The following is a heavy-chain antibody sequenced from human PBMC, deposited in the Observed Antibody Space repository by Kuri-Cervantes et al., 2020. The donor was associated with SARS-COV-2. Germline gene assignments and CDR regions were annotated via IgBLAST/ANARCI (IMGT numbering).Heavy chain of an antibody. CDR1: GFSFSSYS. CDR3: AILSHPRRSGSYYAGQGY. D-gene: IGHD1-26*01. CDR2: ISSSSSTI. Sequence: GGTLCLTCDASGFSFSSYSMNWVRQAPGKGLEWVSYISSSSSTIYYADSVKGRFTISRDNAKNSLYLQMNSLRDEDTAVYYCAILSHPRRSGSYYAGQGYWGQGTLVTVSS. J-gene: IGHJ4*02. V-gene: IGHV3-48*02.